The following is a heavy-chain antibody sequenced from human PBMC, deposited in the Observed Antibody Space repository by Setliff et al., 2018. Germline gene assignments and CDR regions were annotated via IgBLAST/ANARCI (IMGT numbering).Heavy chain of an antibody. D-gene: IGHD2-2*02. J-gene: IGHJ4*02. V-gene: IGHV1-3*01. Sequence: ASVKVSCKASGYSFSTYAMHWVRQAPRQRFEWMGWINGGNGNTKYSQKFQGRITITRDTSASTAYMEMSSLRSEDTAVYYCARDREYCSRTSCYIDYWGQGALVTVSS. CDR2: INGGNGNT. CDR3: ARDREYCSRTSCYIDY. CDR1: GYSFSTYA.